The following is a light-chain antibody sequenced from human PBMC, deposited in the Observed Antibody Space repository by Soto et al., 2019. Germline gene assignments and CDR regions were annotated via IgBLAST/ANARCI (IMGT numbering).Light chain of an antibody. V-gene: IGKV1-39*01. CDR2: AAS. J-gene: IGKJ1*01. Sequence: DIQVTQSPSSLSASVGDRVTITCRTSQTLMNYLNWYQQKPGKAPKLPIYAASNLQSGVPSRFSGSGSGTDFTLTISNLQPEDFATYYCQQSYSASVTFGQGTKVDIK. CDR1: QTLMNY. CDR3: QQSYSASVT.